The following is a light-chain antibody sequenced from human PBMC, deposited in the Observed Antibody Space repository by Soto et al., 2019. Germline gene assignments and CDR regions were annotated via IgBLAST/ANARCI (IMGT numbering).Light chain of an antibody. J-gene: IGKJ3*01. Sequence: IVLTQSPTTLAWSPGESSTLSCRSSQIVDIRYLAWYRKEPGQAPRLLIYATSTRATGISDRFSGSGSGTDFTLTISGVEPEDFAVYYCQQYDNALFSFGPGTKVDIK. V-gene: IGKV3-20*01. CDR1: QIVDIRY. CDR3: QQYDNALFS. CDR2: ATS.